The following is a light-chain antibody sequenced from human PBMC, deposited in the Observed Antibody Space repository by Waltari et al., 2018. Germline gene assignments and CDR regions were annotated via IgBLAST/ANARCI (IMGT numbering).Light chain of an antibody. J-gene: IGLJ2*01. Sequence: QSLLTQSPSASGTPGQRVSISCSGRSSNIGNNHVYWYQHSPGTAPRLPLYDRDRRPSGVPERFSASKSGTSASLAISGLRSEDEADYYCAAWDDSRSVVFGGGTRLTVL. CDR3: AAWDDSRSVV. CDR2: DRD. CDR1: SSNIGNNH. V-gene: IGLV1-47*01.